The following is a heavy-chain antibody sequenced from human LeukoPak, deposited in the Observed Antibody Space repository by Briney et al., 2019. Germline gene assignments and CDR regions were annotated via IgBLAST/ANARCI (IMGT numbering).Heavy chain of an antibody. D-gene: IGHD1-14*01. CDR3: ATVSDHDYYYMDV. V-gene: IGHV1-69*05. Sequence: GASVKVSCKASGGTFSSYAISWVRQAPGQGLEWMGGIIPIFGTANYAQKFQGRVTITTDKSTSTAYMELSSLRSEDTAVYYCATVSDHDYYYMDVWGKGTTVTVSS. CDR1: GGTFSSYA. J-gene: IGHJ6*03. CDR2: IIPIFGTA.